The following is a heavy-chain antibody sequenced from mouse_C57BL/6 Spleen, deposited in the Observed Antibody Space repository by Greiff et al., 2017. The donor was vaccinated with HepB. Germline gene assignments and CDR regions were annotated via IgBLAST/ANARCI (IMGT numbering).Heavy chain of an antibody. CDR3: VRPLLTGAFAY. J-gene: IGHJ3*01. CDR1: GFSFNTYA. CDR2: IRSKSNNYAT. D-gene: IGHD4-1*01. Sequence: EVHLVESGGGLVQPKGSLKLSCAASGFSFNTYAMNWVRQAPGKGLEWVARIRSKSNNYATYYADSVKDRFTISRDDSESMLYLQMNNLKTEDTAMYYCVRPLLTGAFAYWGQGTLVTVSA. V-gene: IGHV10-1*01.